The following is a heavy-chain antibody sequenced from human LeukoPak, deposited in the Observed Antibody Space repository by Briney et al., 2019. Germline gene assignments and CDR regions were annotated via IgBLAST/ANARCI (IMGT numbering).Heavy chain of an antibody. J-gene: IGHJ4*02. CDR2: AHFSGST. Sequence: SETLSLTCSVSGGSISRHYWTWIRQPPGKGLEWIGYAHFSGSTNYNPSLKSRATASLDRAKNQISLTLTSVTAADTAVYFCARAKAAGSYDSCGQGTLVTVSS. V-gene: IGHV4-59*11. CDR1: GGSISRHY. CDR3: ARAKAAGSYDS. D-gene: IGHD6-13*01.